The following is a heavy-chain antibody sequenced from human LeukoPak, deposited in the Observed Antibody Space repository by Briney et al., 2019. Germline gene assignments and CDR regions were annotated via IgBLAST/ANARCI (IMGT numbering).Heavy chain of an antibody. J-gene: IGHJ5*02. V-gene: IGHV4-4*07. CDR2: IYTSGST. CDR1: GGSISSYY. CDR3: ARDTNWFDP. Sequence: SETLSLTCTVSGGSISSYYWSWIRQPAGKGLKWIGRIYTSGSTNYNPSLKSRVTMSVDTSKNQFSLKLSSVTAADTAVYYCARDTNWFDPWGQGTLVTVSS.